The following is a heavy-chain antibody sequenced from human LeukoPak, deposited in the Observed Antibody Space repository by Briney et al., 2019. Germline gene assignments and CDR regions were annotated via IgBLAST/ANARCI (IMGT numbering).Heavy chain of an antibody. Sequence: GGSLRLSCAASGFTFNNYAMNWVRQAPGKGLEWVSGISGSGGSTYYADSMKGRFTISRDNSKNTLYLQMNSLRAEDTAVYYCAKPKESYYYYYYMDVWGKGTTVTVSS. CDR3: AKPKESYYYYYYMDV. V-gene: IGHV3-23*01. J-gene: IGHJ6*03. CDR1: GFTFNNYA. D-gene: IGHD3-10*01. CDR2: ISGSGGST.